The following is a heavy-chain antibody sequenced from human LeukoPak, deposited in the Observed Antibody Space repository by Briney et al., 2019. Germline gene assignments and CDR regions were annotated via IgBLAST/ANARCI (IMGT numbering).Heavy chain of an antibody. J-gene: IGHJ3*02. D-gene: IGHD1-26*01. CDR2: INAGNGNT. Sequence: ASVKVSCKASGYTFTSYAMHWVRQAPGQRLEWMGWINAGNGNTKYSQKFQGRVTITRDTSTSTAYMELRSLRSDDTAVYYCARDRATDAFDIWGQGTMVTVSS. CDR3: ARDRATDAFDI. V-gene: IGHV1-3*01. CDR1: GYTFTSYA.